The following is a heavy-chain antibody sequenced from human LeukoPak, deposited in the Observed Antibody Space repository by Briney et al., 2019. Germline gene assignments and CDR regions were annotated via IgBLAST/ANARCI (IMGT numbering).Heavy chain of an antibody. V-gene: IGHV1-2*02. Sequence: ASVKVSCKASGYTFTGYYMHRVRQAPGQGLEWMGWINPNSGGRNYAQKFQGRVTMTRDTSISTAYMELSRLRSDDTAVYYCARELGSRRLLRYCRDLGYWGQGTLVTVSS. CDR2: INPNSGGR. J-gene: IGHJ4*02. CDR3: ARELGSRRLLRYCRDLGY. CDR1: GYTFTGYY. D-gene: IGHD3-9*01.